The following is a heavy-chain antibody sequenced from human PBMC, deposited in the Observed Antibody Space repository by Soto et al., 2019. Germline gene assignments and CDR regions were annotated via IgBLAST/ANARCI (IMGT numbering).Heavy chain of an antibody. D-gene: IGHD2-15*01. CDR2: ISGSGGST. V-gene: IGHV3-23*01. Sequence: GGSLRLSCAASGFTFSSYAMSWVRQAPGKGLEWVSAISGSGGSTYYADSVKGRFTISRDNSKNTLYLQMNSLRAEDTAVYYCAKLRLNLVVVAATPSYYFDYWGQGTLVTVSS. CDR1: GFTFSSYA. CDR3: AKLRLNLVVVAATPSYYFDY. J-gene: IGHJ4*02.